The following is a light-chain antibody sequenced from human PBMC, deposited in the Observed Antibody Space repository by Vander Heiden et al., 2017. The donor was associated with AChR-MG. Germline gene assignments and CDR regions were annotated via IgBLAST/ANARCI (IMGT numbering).Light chain of an antibody. V-gene: IGLV1-40*01. CDR1: SSNIGAGYD. CDR2: GNS. J-gene: IGLJ3*02. Sequence: QSVLTQPPSVSGAPGQRVTISCTGSSSNIGAGYDVHWYQHLPGTAPKVLIYGNSNRPSGVPDRFSGFKAGTSASLAITGLQAEDEADYYCQSYDSSLSGYWVFGGGTKLTVL. CDR3: QSYDSSLSGYWV.